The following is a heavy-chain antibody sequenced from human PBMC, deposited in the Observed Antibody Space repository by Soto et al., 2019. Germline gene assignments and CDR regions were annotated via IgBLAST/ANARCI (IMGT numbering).Heavy chain of an antibody. D-gene: IGHD6-19*01. J-gene: IGHJ4*02. Sequence: GGSLRLSCAASGFTFSSYGMHWVRQAPGKGLEWVAVISYDGSNKYYADSVKGRFTISRDNSKNTLYLQMNSLRAEDTAVYYCAVAVAGPTAIGYWGQGTLVTVS. CDR1: GFTFSSYG. CDR2: ISYDGSNK. CDR3: AVAVAGPTAIGY. V-gene: IGHV3-30*03.